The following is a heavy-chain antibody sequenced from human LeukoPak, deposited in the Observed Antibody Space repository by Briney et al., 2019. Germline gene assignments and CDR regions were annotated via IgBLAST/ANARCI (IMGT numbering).Heavy chain of an antibody. J-gene: IGHJ5*02. CDR2: ISSSGSTI. D-gene: IGHD2-21*01. CDR1: GFTLSDYY. CDR3: AKDPYRVIVATGNYLDP. Sequence: PGGSLRLSCAASGFTLSDYYMSWIRQATGKGLEWVSYISSSGSTIYYADSVKGRFTISRDNAKNSLYLQMDSLRGEDTAVYYCAKDPYRVIVATGNYLDPWGQGTLVTVSS. V-gene: IGHV3-11*04.